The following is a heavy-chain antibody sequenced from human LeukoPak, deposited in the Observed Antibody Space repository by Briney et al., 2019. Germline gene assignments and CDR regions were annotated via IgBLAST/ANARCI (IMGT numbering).Heavy chain of an antibody. Sequence: PSQTLSLTCTVSGGSISSGGYYWSWIRQHPGKGLEWIGYIYYSGSTNYNPSLKSRVTISVDTSKNQFSLKLSSVTAADTAVYYCAFAKFWSGYYDYWGQGTLVTVSS. V-gene: IGHV4-31*03. CDR1: GGSISSGGYY. CDR2: IYYSGST. J-gene: IGHJ4*02. CDR3: AFAKFWSGYYDY. D-gene: IGHD3-3*01.